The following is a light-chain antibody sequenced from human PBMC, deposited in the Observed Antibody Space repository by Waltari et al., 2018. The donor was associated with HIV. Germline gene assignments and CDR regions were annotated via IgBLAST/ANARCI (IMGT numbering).Light chain of an antibody. CDR2: GAS. V-gene: IGKV3-15*01. CDR3: QQYNNWPIT. Sequence: EIVMTQSTATLSVSPGERATVSCRASQSIASNLAWYQQKPGQAPRLLIHGASTRATGIPARFSGSGSGTEFTLTISSLQSEDFAVYYCQQYNNWPITFGQGTRLEIK. CDR1: QSIASN. J-gene: IGKJ5*01.